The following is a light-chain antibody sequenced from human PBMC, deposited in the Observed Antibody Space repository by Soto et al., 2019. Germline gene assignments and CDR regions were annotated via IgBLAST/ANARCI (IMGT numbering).Light chain of an antibody. CDR2: GNS. Sequence: QSVLTQPPSVSGAPGQRVTISCTGSSSNIGAGYDVHWYQQLPGTAPKLLIYGNSNRPSGVPDRFSGSKSGTSASLVITGLQAEDEADYYCQSYGSSLSGSYVFGTGTKVTVL. J-gene: IGLJ1*01. CDR3: QSYGSSLSGSYV. CDR1: SSNIGAGYD. V-gene: IGLV1-40*01.